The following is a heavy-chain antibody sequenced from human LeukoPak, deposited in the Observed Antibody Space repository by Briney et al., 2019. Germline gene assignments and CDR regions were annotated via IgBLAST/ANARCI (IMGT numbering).Heavy chain of an antibody. D-gene: IGHD4-17*01. J-gene: IGHJ5*02. V-gene: IGHV4-38-2*02. CDR1: GYSISSGYY. CDR2: IYHSGST. Sequence: KPSETLSLTCTVSGYSISSGYYWGWIRQPPGKGLEWIGSIYHSGSTYYNPSLKSRVTISVDTSKNQFSLKLSSVTAADTAVYYCARDGGDYDTGNWFDPWGQGTLVTVSS. CDR3: ARDGGDYDTGNWFDP.